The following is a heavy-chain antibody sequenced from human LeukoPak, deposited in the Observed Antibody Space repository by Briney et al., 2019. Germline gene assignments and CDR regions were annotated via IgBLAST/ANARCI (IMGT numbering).Heavy chain of an antibody. CDR2: ISGSGGST. CDR1: GFTFSSYG. Sequence: GGSLLLSCAASGFTFSSYGMSWGREARGKGLEWVSAISGSGGSTYYADSVKGRFTISRDNSKNTLYLQMNSLRAEDTAVYYCAKGCSYGSSHYYYYMDVWGKGATVTISS. CDR3: AKGCSYGSSHYYYYMDV. D-gene: IGHD5-18*01. J-gene: IGHJ6*03. V-gene: IGHV3-23*01.